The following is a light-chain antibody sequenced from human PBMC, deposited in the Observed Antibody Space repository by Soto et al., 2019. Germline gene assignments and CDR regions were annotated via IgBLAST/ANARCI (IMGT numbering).Light chain of an antibody. CDR3: CSYAGSHTYVV. V-gene: IGLV2-11*01. CDR1: SSDVGGYNY. J-gene: IGLJ2*01. CDR2: DVS. Sequence: QSALTQPRSVSGSPGQSVTISCTGTSSDVGGYNYVSWYHQHPGKAPKLMIYDVSKRPSGVPDRFSGSKSGNTASLTISGLQAEDEADYYCCSYAGSHTYVVFGGGTKLTVL.